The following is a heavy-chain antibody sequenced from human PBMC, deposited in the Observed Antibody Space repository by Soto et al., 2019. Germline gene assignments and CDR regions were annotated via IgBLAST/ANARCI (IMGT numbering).Heavy chain of an antibody. CDR1: GYTFTYRY. CDR2: ITPFNGNT. J-gene: IGHJ4*02. V-gene: IGHV1-45*02. D-gene: IGHD6-6*01. CDR3: ARGSSSSGWHYFDY. Sequence: QMQLVQSGAEVKKTGSSVKVSCKASGYTFTYRYLHWVRQAPGQALEWMGWITPFNGNTNYAQKFQDRVTITRDRSMSTAYMELCSLRSEDTAMYYCARGSSSSGWHYFDYWGQGTLVTVSS.